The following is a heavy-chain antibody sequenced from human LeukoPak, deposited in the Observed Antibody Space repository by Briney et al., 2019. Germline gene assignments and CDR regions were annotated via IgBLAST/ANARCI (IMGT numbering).Heavy chain of an antibody. CDR2: IYSGGST. CDR1: GFTVSSNY. Sequence: GGSLRLSCAASGFTVSSNYMSWVRQAPGKGLEWVSVIYSGGSTYYADSVKGRFTISRDNSKNTLYLQMNSLRAEDTAVYYCAKVSVVVVPAAMYYFDYWGQGTLVTVSS. CDR3: AKVSVVVVPAAMYYFDY. J-gene: IGHJ4*02. V-gene: IGHV3-53*01. D-gene: IGHD2-2*01.